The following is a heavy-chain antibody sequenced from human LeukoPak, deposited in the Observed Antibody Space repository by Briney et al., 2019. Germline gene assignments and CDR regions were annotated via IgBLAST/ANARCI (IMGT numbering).Heavy chain of an antibody. CDR2: IGKDGSEK. V-gene: IGHV3-7*04. CDR3: ARTYSPFDY. J-gene: IGHJ4*02. CDR1: GFNLNSFW. D-gene: IGHD5-18*01. Sequence: PGGSLRLSCSVSGFNLNSFWMTWVRQAPGKGLEWVANIGKDGSEKNYVDPVKGRFTISRDNAKNSLYLQMNSLRAEDTAIYYCARTYSPFDYWGQGTLVTVSS.